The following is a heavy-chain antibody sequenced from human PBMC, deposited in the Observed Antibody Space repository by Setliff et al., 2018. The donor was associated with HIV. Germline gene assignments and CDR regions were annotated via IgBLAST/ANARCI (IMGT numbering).Heavy chain of an antibody. J-gene: IGHJ4*02. CDR1: GGPITTRRYY. CDR2: IYYSGST. V-gene: IGHV4-39*01. Sequence: PSETLSLTCTVSGGPITTRRYYWGWIRQPPGKGLEWIGSIYYSGSTYYNPSFKSRVTISVDTSKNQFSLKLSSLTAADTFVYYCARHAWLAPFDSLGQGTLVTVSS. CDR3: ARHAWLAPFDS. D-gene: IGHD6-19*01.